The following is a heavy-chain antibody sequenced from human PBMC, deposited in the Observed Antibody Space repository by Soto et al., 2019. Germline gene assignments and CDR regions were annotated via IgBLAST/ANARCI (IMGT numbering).Heavy chain of an antibody. CDR3: ASGNHRWLTLWYFDL. CDR2: IIPIFGTA. CDR1: GGTFSSYT. J-gene: IGHJ2*01. D-gene: IGHD5-12*01. V-gene: IGHV1-69*12. Sequence: QVQLVQSGAEVKKPGSSVTVSCKASGGTFSSYTISWVRQAPGQGLEWMGGIIPIFGTANYAQKFQGRVTITADESTSTAYMELSSRRSEDTAVYYCASGNHRWLTLWYFDLWGRGTLVTVSS.